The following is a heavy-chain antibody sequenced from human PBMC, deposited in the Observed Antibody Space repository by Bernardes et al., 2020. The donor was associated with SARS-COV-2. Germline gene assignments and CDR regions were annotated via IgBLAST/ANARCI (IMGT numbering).Heavy chain of an antibody. D-gene: IGHD2-21*02. J-gene: IGHJ5*02. Sequence: ASVKVSCKVSGYTLTELSMHWVRQAPGKGLEWMGGFDPEDGETIYAQKFQDRVTMTEDTSTDTAYMELSSLRSEDTAVYYCATGTVLGYGGNSEIWFDPWGQGTLVTVSS. CDR1: GYTLTELS. CDR3: ATGTVLGYGGNSEIWFDP. CDR2: FDPEDGET. V-gene: IGHV1-24*01.